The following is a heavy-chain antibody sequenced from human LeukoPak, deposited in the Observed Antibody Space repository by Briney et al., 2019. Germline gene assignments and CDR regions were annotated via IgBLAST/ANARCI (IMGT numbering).Heavy chain of an antibody. D-gene: IGHD3-16*01. CDR2: INTDGTTT. V-gene: IGHV3-74*01. Sequence: GVLRLSCAASGFTVSSHWMHWVRQAPGKGLVWVSRINTDGTTTNYADSVKGRFTISRDNAKNTPYLQMNSLRIEDTAVYYCVRGAFRGYYMDVWGKGTTVTVSS. CDR3: VRGAFRGYYMDV. J-gene: IGHJ6*03. CDR1: GFTVSSHW.